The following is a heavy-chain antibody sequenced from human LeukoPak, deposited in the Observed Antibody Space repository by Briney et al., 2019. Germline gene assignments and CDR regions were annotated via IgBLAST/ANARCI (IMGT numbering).Heavy chain of an antibody. CDR2: IKTDGSEK. D-gene: IGHD3-22*01. CDR3: ATYSSLNRREFQY. CDR1: GFTFSNYW. J-gene: IGHJ1*01. V-gene: IGHV3-7*01. Sequence: GGSLRLSCEGSGFTFSNYWMGWVRQARGKGLQWVANIKTDGSEKYYVDSVKGRFTISRDNAKNSLYLQMNSLRAEDTAVYYCATYSSLNRREFQYWGQGTLLTVSS.